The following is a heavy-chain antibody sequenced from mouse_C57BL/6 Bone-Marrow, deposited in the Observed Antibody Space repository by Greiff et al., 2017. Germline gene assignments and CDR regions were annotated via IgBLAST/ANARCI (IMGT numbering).Heavy chain of an antibody. Sequence: EVQLQESGGGLVKPGGSLKLSCAASGFTFSSYAMSWVRQTPEKRLEWVATISDGGSYTYYPDNVKGRFTLSRDNAKNNLYLQMSHLKSEDTAMYYCARDECYWYFDVWGTGTTVTVSS. CDR2: ISDGGSYT. V-gene: IGHV5-4*01. J-gene: IGHJ1*03. CDR1: GFTFSSYA. CDR3: ARDECYWYFDV.